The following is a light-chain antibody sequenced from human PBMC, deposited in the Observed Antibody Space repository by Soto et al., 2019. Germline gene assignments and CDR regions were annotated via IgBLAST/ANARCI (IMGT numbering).Light chain of an antibody. CDR3: QQHGGSPPYT. CDR2: GTS. V-gene: IGKV3-20*01. Sequence: EVVSMQSPGTLSLSPGDRATVSCRASQTVHSSFFAWYQQKGGQAPRLLIYGTSNRAAGIPDRFSGHGSGTDFTLTIDGLEPEDFAMYFCQQHGGSPPYTFGRGTRVEI. CDR1: QTVHSSF. J-gene: IGKJ2*01.